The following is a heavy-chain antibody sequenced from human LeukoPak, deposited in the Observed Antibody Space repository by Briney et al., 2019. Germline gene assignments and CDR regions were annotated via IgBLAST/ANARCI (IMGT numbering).Heavy chain of an antibody. V-gene: IGHV4-61*10. CDR3: ARVSRGNSVGGDY. CDR2: ISHSGST. CDR1: GGSISSGSYY. Sequence: SETLSLTCTVSGGSISSGSYYWSWIRQPAGKGLEWIGAISHSGSTNYNPSLKSRVTISVGTSKNQFSLKLSSVTAADTAMYYCARVSRGNSVGGDYWGQGTLVTVSS. J-gene: IGHJ4*02. D-gene: IGHD4-23*01.